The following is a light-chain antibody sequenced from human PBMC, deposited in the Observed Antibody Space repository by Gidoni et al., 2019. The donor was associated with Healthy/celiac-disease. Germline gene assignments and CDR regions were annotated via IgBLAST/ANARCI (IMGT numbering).Light chain of an antibody. V-gene: IGLV3-1*01. CDR2: QGS. CDR3: QAWDSSTLYV. J-gene: IGLJ1*01. Sequence: SYELTQPPSVSVSPGQTASITCSGDQLGDKYACWYQQKPGQSPVLVIYQGSKRPSGIPERFSGCNSGNTATLTISGTQAMDEAYYYCQAWDSSTLYVFGTGTKVTVL. CDR1: QLGDKY.